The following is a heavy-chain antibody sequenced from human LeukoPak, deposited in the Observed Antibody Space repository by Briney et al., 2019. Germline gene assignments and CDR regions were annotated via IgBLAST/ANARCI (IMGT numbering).Heavy chain of an antibody. D-gene: IGHD2-2*01. Sequence: GGSLRLSCAASGFTFSSYSMNWVRQAPGKGLEWVSSISSSSSYIYYADSVKGRFTISRDNAKNSLYLQMNSLRAEDTAVYYCARRYCSSTSCFHEYSSSSYYYYYYMDVWGKGTTVTVSS. CDR2: ISSSSSYI. CDR1: GFTFSSYS. V-gene: IGHV3-21*01. CDR3: ARRYCSSTSCFHEYSSSSYYYYYYMDV. J-gene: IGHJ6*03.